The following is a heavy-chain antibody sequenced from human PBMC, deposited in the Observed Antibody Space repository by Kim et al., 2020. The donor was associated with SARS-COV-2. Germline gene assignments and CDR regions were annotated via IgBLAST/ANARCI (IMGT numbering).Heavy chain of an antibody. J-gene: IGHJ4*02. Sequence: ANYAQKFQGRVTITADESTSTAYMELSSLRSEDTAVYYCAETGYSSGWHYWGQGTLVTVSS. CDR2: A. D-gene: IGHD6-19*01. V-gene: IGHV1-69*01. CDR3: AETGYSSGWHY.